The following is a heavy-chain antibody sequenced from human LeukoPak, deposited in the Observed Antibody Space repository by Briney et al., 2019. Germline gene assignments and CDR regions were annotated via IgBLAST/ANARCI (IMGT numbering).Heavy chain of an antibody. V-gene: IGHV4-4*07. CDR3: ARGAYGDNSLNWFDP. J-gene: IGHJ5*02. CDR2: IYTSGST. Sequence: PSETLSLTCTASGGSISGYYWSWIRQPAGKGLEWIGRIYTSGSTDYHPSLKSRVTMSIDTSKNQFSLKLSSVTAADTAVYFCARGAYGDNSLNWFDPWGQGTLVTVSS. CDR1: GGSISGYY. D-gene: IGHD4-23*01.